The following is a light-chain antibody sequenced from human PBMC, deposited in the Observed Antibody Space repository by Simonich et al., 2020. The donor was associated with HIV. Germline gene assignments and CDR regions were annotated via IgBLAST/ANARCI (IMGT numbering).Light chain of an antibody. V-gene: IGLV2-14*01. CDR1: SSDVGGYNY. J-gene: IGLJ1*01. Sequence: QSALTQPASVSGSPGQSITISCTGTSSDVGGYNYVSWYQQHPGKAPKLMTHEVTKRPSGVSNRFSGSKSGNTASLTISGLQAEDEADYYCSSYTSSSTYVFGTGTKVTVL. CDR2: EVT. CDR3: SSYTSSSTYV.